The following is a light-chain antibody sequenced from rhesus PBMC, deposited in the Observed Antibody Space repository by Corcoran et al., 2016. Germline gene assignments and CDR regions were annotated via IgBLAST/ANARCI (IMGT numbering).Light chain of an antibody. CDR3: LQDIQLPRT. CDR2: LVS. Sequence: DIVMTQTPLSLPVTPGEPASISCRSSQSLLHSNGYTSLFWYLQKPGQSPQLLFYLVSNRGSGVPERCSGRWSGTDFKLKISRVEAEDVGVYYCLQDIQLPRTFGQGTKVEIK. J-gene: IGKJ1*01. V-gene: IGKV2-78*01. CDR1: QSLLHSNGYTS.